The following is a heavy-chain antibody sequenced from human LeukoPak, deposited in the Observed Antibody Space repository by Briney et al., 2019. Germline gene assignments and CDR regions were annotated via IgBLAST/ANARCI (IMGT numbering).Heavy chain of an antibody. CDR2: ISAYSGNT. CDR1: GYTFTNYG. J-gene: IGHJ4*02. CDR3: ARESRAPDYDILTGYYYYFDY. V-gene: IGHV1-18*01. D-gene: IGHD3-9*01. Sequence: ASVKVSCKASGYTFTNYGISWVRQAPGQGLEWMGWISAYSGNTNYAQKLQGRVTMTTDTSTSTAYMELRSLRSDDTAVYYCARESRAPDYDILTGYYYYFDYWGQGTLVTVSS.